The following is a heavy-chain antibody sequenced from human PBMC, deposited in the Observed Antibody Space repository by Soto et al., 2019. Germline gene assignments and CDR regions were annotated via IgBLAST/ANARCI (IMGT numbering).Heavy chain of an antibody. CDR3: ARGIECGYQGRYYYGMDV. V-gene: IGHV4-61*01. J-gene: IGHJ6*02. Sequence: QVQLQESGPGLVKPSETLSLTCTVSGGSVSSGSYYVSWIRQPPGKGLEWIGYIYYSGSTNYNTTLKSRVTISGDTSKNQFSLKLSSVTAADTAVYYGARGIECGYQGRYYYGMDVWGQGTTVTVSS. D-gene: IGHD2-2*01. CDR1: GGSVSSGSYY. CDR2: IYYSGST.